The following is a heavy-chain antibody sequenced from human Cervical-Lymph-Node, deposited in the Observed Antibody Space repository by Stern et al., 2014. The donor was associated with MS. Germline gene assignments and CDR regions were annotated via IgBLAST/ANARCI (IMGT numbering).Heavy chain of an antibody. CDR1: GYSFATYW. V-gene: IGHV5-51*03. Sequence: EVQLVESGAEVKKPGESLKISCKGSGYSFATYWIGSVPQMPGKGLEWMGVIYPGDSDTRYSPSFQGQVTISADKSISTAYLHWSSLKASDTAMYYCARPGDDTAKYGLDVWGQGTTVTVSS. CDR3: ARPGDDTAKYGLDV. D-gene: IGHD5-18*01. CDR2: IYPGDSDT. J-gene: IGHJ6*02.